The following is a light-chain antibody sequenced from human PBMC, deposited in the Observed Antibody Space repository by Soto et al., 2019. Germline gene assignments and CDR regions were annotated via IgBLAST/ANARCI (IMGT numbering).Light chain of an antibody. Sequence: DIQMTQSPSSLSASVGDRVTITCQASQDISNYLNWYQQKPGKAPKLLIYDASNLQTGAPSRFSGSGSGTDFSLTISSLEPEDFATYYCQNRHWAFGPGT. CDR1: QDISNY. V-gene: IGKV1-33*01. J-gene: IGKJ1*01. CDR3: QNRHWA. CDR2: DAS.